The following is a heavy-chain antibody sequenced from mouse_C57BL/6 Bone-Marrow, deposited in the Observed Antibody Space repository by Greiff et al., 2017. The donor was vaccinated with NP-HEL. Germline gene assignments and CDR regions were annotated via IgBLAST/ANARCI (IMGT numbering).Heavy chain of an antibody. Sequence: VQLQQPGAELVKPGASVKLSCKASGYTFTSYWMHWVKQRPGQGLEWIGMIHPNSGSTNYNEKFKSKATLTVDKSSSTAYMQLSSLTSEDSAVYYCARPLYYFGRSPRFAYWGQGTLVTVSA. D-gene: IGHD1-1*01. V-gene: IGHV1-64*01. CDR1: GYTFTSYW. CDR3: ARPLYYFGRSPRFAY. J-gene: IGHJ3*01. CDR2: IHPNSGST.